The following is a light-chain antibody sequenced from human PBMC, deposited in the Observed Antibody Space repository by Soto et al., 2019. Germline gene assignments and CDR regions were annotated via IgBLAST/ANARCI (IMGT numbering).Light chain of an antibody. J-gene: IGKJ5*01. CDR3: QQYTNWPPNT. Sequence: ILMTQSPDTLSVSPGESATLSCRASQRVYSNLAWYQQRPGQAPTLLIYGASTRATGVPARFSGRGCGTEFTLTISSLQSEDFAVYYCQQYTNWPPNTFGQGTRLEIK. V-gene: IGKV3-15*01. CDR2: GAS. CDR1: QRVYSN.